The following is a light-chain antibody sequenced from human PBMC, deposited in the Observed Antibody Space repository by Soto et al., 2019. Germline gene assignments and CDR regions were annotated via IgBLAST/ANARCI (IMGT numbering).Light chain of an antibody. CDR2: DVS. CDR1: LPVRDNF. Sequence: PGQMATLTCRASLPVRDNFLAWYQQKPGQTPRILIYDVSTRATGVTDRFSGSGSATDFTLTISRLEPGESAVYFCHQYHSSPTFGQGTKVEIK. CDR3: HQYHSSPT. J-gene: IGKJ1*01. V-gene: IGKV3-20*01.